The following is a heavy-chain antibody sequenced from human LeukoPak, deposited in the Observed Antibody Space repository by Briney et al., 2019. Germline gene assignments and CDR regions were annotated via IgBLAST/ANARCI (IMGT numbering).Heavy chain of an antibody. Sequence: SETLSLTCTVSGGSISSYYWSWIRQPPGKGLEWIGYIYYSGSTNYNPSLKSRVTMSVDTSKNQFSLKLSSVTAADTALYYCARVRLYSSSWYGIDYWGQGTLVTVSS. CDR2: IYYSGST. J-gene: IGHJ4*02. V-gene: IGHV4-59*01. D-gene: IGHD6-13*01. CDR3: ARVRLYSSSWYGIDY. CDR1: GGSISSYY.